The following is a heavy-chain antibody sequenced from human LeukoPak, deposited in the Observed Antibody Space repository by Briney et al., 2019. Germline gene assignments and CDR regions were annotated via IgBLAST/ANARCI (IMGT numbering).Heavy chain of an antibody. V-gene: IGHV4-61*02. D-gene: IGHD6-6*01. CDR1: GGSISSGSYY. CDR3: ARWSGSVTARNYYYYMDV. J-gene: IGHJ6*03. Sequence: SQTLSLTCTVSGGSISSGSYYWSWIRQPAGKGLEWIGRIYTSGTTDYNPSLRTRVTISVDASRNQFSLNLSSVTAADTAVYYCARWSGSVTARNYYYYMDVWGEGTTVTVSS. CDR2: IYTSGTT.